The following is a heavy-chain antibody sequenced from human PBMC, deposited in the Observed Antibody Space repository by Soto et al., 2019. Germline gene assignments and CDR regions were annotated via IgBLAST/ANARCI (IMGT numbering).Heavy chain of an antibody. J-gene: IGHJ4*02. CDR3: ARGGRRVDYYGDCFDY. Sequence: LRETLSLTCAVSGGSISSSNWWSWVRQPPGKGLEWIGEIYHSGSTNYNPSLKSRVTISVDKSKNQFSLKLSSVTAADTAVYYCARGGRRVDYYGDCFDYWGQGTLVTVSS. CDR1: GGSISSSNW. CDR2: IYHSGST. D-gene: IGHD4-17*01. V-gene: IGHV4-4*03.